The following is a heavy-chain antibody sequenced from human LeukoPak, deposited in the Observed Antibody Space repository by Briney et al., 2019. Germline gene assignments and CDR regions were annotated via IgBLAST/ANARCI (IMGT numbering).Heavy chain of an antibody. J-gene: IGHJ3*02. Sequence: SETLSLTCTVSGGSISSYYWTWIRQPPGKGLEWLGYIYDSGRTNYNPSLKSRVTISVDTSRKQFSLKLSSVTAADTAVYYCARDLYGDYAFDIWGQGTLATVSS. V-gene: IGHV4-59*01. CDR1: GGSISSYY. D-gene: IGHD4-17*01. CDR3: ARDLYGDYAFDI. CDR2: IYDSGRT.